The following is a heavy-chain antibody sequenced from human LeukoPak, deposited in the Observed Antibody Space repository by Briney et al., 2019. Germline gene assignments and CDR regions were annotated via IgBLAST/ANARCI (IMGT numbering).Heavy chain of an antibody. CDR2: ISPTGSTT. CDR1: GFSFSGHW. CDR3: ARGPNSNWSGLDF. D-gene: IGHD6-6*01. Sequence: GGSLRLSCIASGFSFSGHWMHWARQLPGKGLVWVSRISPTGSTTSYADSVKGRFTVSRDNAKNTLYLQVNNLRAEHTAVYYCARGPNSNWSGLDFWGQGTLLTVSS. V-gene: IGHV3-74*01. J-gene: IGHJ4*02.